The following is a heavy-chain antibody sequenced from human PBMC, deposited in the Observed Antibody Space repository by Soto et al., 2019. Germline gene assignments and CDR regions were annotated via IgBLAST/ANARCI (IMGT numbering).Heavy chain of an antibody. J-gene: IGHJ4*02. Sequence: QVHLVQSGAEVKKPGASVKVSCQGSGYAFTTYGITWVRQGPGQGLEWMGWISAHNGNTNYAQKLQGRVTVTRDTSTSTAYMELRSLRYDDTAVYYCARGRYGDYWGQGALVTVSS. CDR2: ISAHNGNT. V-gene: IGHV1-18*01. D-gene: IGHD1-1*01. CDR1: GYAFTTYG. CDR3: ARGRYGDY.